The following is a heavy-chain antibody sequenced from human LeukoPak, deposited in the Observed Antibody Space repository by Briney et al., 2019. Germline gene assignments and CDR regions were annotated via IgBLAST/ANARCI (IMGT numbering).Heavy chain of an antibody. CDR2: IIPIFGTA. D-gene: IGHD6-13*01. CDR3: ARVAAAAGDLFDY. CDR1: GSTFSSYA. J-gene: IGHJ4*02. V-gene: IGHV1-69*01. Sequence: GASVKVSCKASGSTFSSYAISWVRQAPGQGLEWMGGIIPIFGTANYAQKFQGRVTITADEATSTAYIELRRLRSEDTAVYYCARVAAAAGDLFDYWGQGTLVTVSS.